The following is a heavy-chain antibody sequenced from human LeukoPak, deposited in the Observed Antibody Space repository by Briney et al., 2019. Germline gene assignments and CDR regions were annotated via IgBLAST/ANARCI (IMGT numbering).Heavy chain of an antibody. CDR1: GFTFSSYA. J-gene: IGHJ6*02. CDR2: ISGSGGAT. Sequence: GGSLRLSCAASGFTFSSYAMSWVRQAPGKGLEWVSIISGSGGATYYADSVKGRFTISRDNSKNTLYMQVNSLRAEDTAVYYCARGDYYDPQGVDVWGQGTTVTVSS. D-gene: IGHD3-22*01. V-gene: IGHV3-23*01. CDR3: ARGDYYDPQGVDV.